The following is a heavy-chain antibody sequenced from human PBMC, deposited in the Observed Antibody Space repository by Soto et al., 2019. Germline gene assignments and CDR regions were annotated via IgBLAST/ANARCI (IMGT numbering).Heavy chain of an antibody. CDR1: GFTVSSSY. CDR3: ARDPPATRHGMDV. CDR2: IYSGGST. J-gene: IGHJ6*02. Sequence: GGSLRLSCAASGFTVSSSYMSWVRQAPGKGLEWVSVIYSGGSTYYADSVRGRFTISRDNSKNTLYLQMKSLRAEDTAVYYCARDPPATRHGMDVWGQGTTVTVSS. V-gene: IGHV3-53*01.